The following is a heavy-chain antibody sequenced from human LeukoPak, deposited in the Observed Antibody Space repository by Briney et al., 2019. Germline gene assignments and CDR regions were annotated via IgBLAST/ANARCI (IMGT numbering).Heavy chain of an antibody. J-gene: IGHJ4*02. V-gene: IGHV3-33*01. CDR3: ARDNDILTGYPDY. Sequence: GRSLRLSCAASGFTFSSYGMHWVRQAPGKGLEWVAVIWYDGSNKYYADSVKGRFTISRGNSKNTLYLQMNSLRAEDTAVYYCARDNDILTGYPDYWGQGTLVTVSS. CDR1: GFTFSSYG. CDR2: IWYDGSNK. D-gene: IGHD3-9*01.